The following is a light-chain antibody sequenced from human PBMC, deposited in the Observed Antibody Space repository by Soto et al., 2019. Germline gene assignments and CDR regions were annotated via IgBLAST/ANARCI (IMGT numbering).Light chain of an antibody. CDR1: SSDVGKYNL. V-gene: IGLV2-23*01. Sequence: QSALTQPASVSGSPGQSITISCTGTSSDVGKYNLVSWYQQHPGKAPKLMIYEGSKRPSGISNRFSGSKSGNTASLTISGLQAEDEGDYYCCSYAGTYTFVFGGGTKLTV. CDR2: EGS. CDR3: CSYAGTYTFV. J-gene: IGLJ2*01.